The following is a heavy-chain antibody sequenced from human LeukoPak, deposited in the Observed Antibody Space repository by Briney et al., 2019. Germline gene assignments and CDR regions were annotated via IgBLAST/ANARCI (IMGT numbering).Heavy chain of an antibody. CDR2: IIPIFGTA. V-gene: IGHV1-69*01. D-gene: IGHD3-9*01. Sequence: TVKVSCKASGGTFSSYAISWVRQAPGQGLEWMGGIIPIFGTANYAQKFQGRVTITADESTSTAYMELSSLRSEDTAVYYCARSRYDILTGYYSPGRYYYFDYWGQGTLVTVSS. CDR1: GGTFSSYA. CDR3: ARSRYDILTGYYSPGRYYYFDY. J-gene: IGHJ4*02.